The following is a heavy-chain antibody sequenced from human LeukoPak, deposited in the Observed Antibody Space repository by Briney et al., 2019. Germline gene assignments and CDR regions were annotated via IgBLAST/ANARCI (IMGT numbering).Heavy chain of an antibody. Sequence: ASVKVSCKASGYTFTSYYMHWVRQAPGQGLEWMGWISAYNGNTNYAQKLQGRVTMTTDTSTSTAYMELRSLRSDDTAVYYCARGGDIVVVPALIDYWGQGTLVTVSS. J-gene: IGHJ4*02. D-gene: IGHD2-2*01. CDR3: ARGGDIVVVPALIDY. CDR1: GYTFTSYY. CDR2: ISAYNGNT. V-gene: IGHV1-18*04.